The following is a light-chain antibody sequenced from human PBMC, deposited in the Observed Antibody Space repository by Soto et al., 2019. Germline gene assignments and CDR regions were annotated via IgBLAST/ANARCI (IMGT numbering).Light chain of an antibody. CDR3: QKHNGAPFT. Sequence: DFQMTQSPSSLSASVGDRVTITCRASQGISTYLAWYQQKPGKVPKLLIYGASTLQSGVTSRFSGSGSGTDFTLTINNLQPEDVATYYCQKHNGAPFTFGPGTKVDIK. V-gene: IGKV1-27*01. CDR1: QGISTY. J-gene: IGKJ3*01. CDR2: GAS.